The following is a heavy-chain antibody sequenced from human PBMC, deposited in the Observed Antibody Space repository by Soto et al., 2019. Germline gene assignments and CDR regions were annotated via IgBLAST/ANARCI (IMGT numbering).Heavy chain of an antibody. D-gene: IGHD4-4*01. Sequence: QVQLVESGGGVVQPGTSLRLSCAASGFTFSNYAIHWVRQAPGKGLEWVAVISYDGSKKFYADSVKGRFTISRDSSKNTVYLQINSLRLEDSAVYYCARGTTVTIPNYFDMNVWGQGTTVTVSS. J-gene: IGHJ6*02. V-gene: IGHV3-30-3*01. CDR3: ARGTTVTIPNYFDMNV. CDR1: GFTFSNYA. CDR2: ISYDGSKK.